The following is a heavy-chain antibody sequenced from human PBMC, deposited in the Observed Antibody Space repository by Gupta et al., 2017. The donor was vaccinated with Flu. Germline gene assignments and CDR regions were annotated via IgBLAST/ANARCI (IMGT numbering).Heavy chain of an antibody. V-gene: IGHV3-33*01. CDR3: ARSNYGDYSGHDAFDI. CDR1: GSIFSNYG. J-gene: IGHJ3*02. Sequence: QEQLVESGGGVVQPGRSLRLSCAASGSIFSNYGMHWVRQAPGKGLEWVAVIWNDGSNKYYVDSVKGRFTISRDSSKNTLDLQMDRLRAEDTAMYYCARSNYGDYSGHDAFDIWGQGTMVTVSS. CDR2: IWNDGSNK. D-gene: IGHD4-17*01.